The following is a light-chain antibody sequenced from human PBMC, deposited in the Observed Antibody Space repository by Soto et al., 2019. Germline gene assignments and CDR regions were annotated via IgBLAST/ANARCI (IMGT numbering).Light chain of an antibody. J-gene: IGKJ1*01. CDR3: QQYGSSAGT. Sequence: EIVLTQSPGTLSLSPGERATLSCRASQSVSSSYLAWYQQKPGQAPRLLIYGASSRATGIPDRFSGSGSGTDFTLTISRLEPEDVAVYYCQQYGSSAGTFGQGTKVE. V-gene: IGKV3-20*01. CDR2: GAS. CDR1: QSVSSSY.